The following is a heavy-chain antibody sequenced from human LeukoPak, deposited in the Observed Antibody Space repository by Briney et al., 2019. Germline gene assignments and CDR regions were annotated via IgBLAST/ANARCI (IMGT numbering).Heavy chain of an antibody. CDR3: ARVAQINWAHDAFDI. Sequence: ASVKVSCKASGYTFTGYYMHWVRRAPGQGLEWMGWINPNSGGTNYAQKFQGRVTMTRDTSISTAYMELSRLRSDDTAVYYCARVAQINWAHDAFDIWGQGTTVTVSS. CDR1: GYTFTGYY. V-gene: IGHV1-2*02. CDR2: INPNSGGT. D-gene: IGHD7-27*01. J-gene: IGHJ3*02.